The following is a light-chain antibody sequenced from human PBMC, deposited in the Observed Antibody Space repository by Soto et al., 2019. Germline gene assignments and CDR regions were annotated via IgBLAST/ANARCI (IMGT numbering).Light chain of an antibody. CDR2: GAS. Sequence: EIVLTQSPGTLSLSPGERATLSCRASQSVGSSYLAWYQQKPGQAPRLLIYGASTRATGIPDRFTGSGSGTDFTLTISRLEPEDFVVYYCQQYGNSFWMFGQGTKVEIK. CDR3: QQYGNSFWM. V-gene: IGKV3-20*01. J-gene: IGKJ1*01. CDR1: QSVGSSY.